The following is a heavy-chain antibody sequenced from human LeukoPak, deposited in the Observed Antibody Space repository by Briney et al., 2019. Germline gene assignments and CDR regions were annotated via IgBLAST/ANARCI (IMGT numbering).Heavy chain of an antibody. CDR2: INPNSGGT. V-gene: IGHV1-2*02. J-gene: IGHJ4*02. CDR3: ARDQYSSSWTFDY. D-gene: IGHD6-13*01. Sequence: ASVKVSCKASGYTFTGYYMHWVRQAPGQGLEWMGWINPNSGGTNYAQKFQGRATMTRDTSISTAYMELSRLRSDDTAVYYCARDQYSSSWTFDYWGQGTLVTVSS. CDR1: GYTFTGYY.